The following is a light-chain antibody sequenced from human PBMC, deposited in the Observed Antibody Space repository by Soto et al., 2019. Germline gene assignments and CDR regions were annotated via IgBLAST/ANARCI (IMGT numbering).Light chain of an antibody. Sequence: EIVLTQSPGTLSLSPGERATLSCRASQSVGANFVAWYQQKPGQPPRLFIFAASGRAAGIPDRFSGSGSGTDFTLTISRLEPEDFAVYYCQLYGISPHFGQGTRLEIK. V-gene: IGKV3-20*01. CDR1: QSVGANF. J-gene: IGKJ5*01. CDR2: AAS. CDR3: QLYGISPH.